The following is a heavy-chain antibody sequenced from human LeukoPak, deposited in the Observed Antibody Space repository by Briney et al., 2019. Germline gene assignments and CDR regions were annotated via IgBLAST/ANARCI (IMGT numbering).Heavy chain of an antibody. V-gene: IGHV4-34*01. CDR1: GGSFSGYY. J-gene: IGHJ4*02. CDR3: ARDAYGDYGFDY. CDR2: INHSGST. D-gene: IGHD4-17*01. Sequence: SETLSLTCAAYGGSFSGYYWSWIRQPPGKGLEWIGEINHSGSTNYNPSLKSRVTISVDTSKNQFSLKLSSVTAADTAVYYCARDAYGDYGFDYWGQGTLVTVSS.